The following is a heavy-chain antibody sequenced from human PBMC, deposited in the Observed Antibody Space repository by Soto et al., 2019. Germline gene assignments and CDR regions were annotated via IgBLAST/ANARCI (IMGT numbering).Heavy chain of an antibody. CDR3: TRVLGYSFEPGKTRYYAMDV. J-gene: IGHJ6*02. CDR2: LIPVFGSP. Sequence: QVQLVQSGAEVKKPGSSVTVSCKTSGGTFSKDAINWVRQAPGQGLEWMVLLIPVFGSPIYAQKFQGRIKITTDESTSTGFMDLSSLRSEDTAVYYCTRVLGYSFEPGKTRYYAMDVWGQGTTVSVSS. CDR1: GGTFSKDA. D-gene: IGHD1-1*01. V-gene: IGHV1-69*01.